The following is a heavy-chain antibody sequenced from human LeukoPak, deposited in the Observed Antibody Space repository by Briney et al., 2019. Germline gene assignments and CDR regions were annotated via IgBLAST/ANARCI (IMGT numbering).Heavy chain of an antibody. CDR2: TYSGGST. J-gene: IGHJ6*03. V-gene: IGHV3-53*01. D-gene: IGHD3-10*01. Sequence: GGSLRLFCAASGLTDSSNYMSWVRQAPGKGLEWGSVTYSGGSTYYTDSVKGRFTTSTDNSKNTLYRQMNSLRDEDTAVYYCANGSESYRTPYYYMDVWGTGTTVTVSS. CDR3: ANGSESYRTPYYYMDV. CDR1: GLTDSSNY.